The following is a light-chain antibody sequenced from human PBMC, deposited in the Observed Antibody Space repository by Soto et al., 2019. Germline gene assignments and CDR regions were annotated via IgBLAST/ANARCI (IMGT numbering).Light chain of an antibody. CDR3: QRSYSTPYT. V-gene: IGKV1-39*01. CDR1: QSISSY. CDR2: PAS. Sequence: DIQMTQSPSSLSASVGDRVTITCRASQSISSYLNWYQQKPGKAPKLLIYPASSLQSGVPSRFSGSESGTDFTLTISSLQPEDFATYYCQRSYSTPYTFGQGTKLEIK. J-gene: IGKJ2*01.